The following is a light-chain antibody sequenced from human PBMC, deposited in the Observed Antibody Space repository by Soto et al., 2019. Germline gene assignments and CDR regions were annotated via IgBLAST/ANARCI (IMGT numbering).Light chain of an antibody. CDR1: SSDVGGYKY. V-gene: IGLV2-8*01. Sequence: QSALTQPPSASGSPGQSVTISCSGTSSDVGGYKYVSWYQQHPGKAPKLLIYEVSKRPSGVPDRFSGSKSGTTASLTVSGLQAEDEADYCCSSYAGSYNWVFGGGTKLTVL. CDR2: EVS. CDR3: SSYAGSYNWV. J-gene: IGLJ3*02.